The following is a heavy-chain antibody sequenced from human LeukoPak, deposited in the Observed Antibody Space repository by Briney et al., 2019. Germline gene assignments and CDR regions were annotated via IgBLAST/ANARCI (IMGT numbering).Heavy chain of an antibody. V-gene: IGHV4-38-2*02. CDR2: IYHTGAT. CDR1: GYSISSGYF. J-gene: IGHJ4*02. CDR3: ARDGDSGSYFDN. Sequence: SETLSLTCAVSGYSISSGYFWVWIRQPPGKGLEWIGSIYHTGATYYNPSLRSPVTISVDTSKNEFSLELNSVTAADAAVYYCARDGDSGSYFDNWGQGTLVTVSS. D-gene: IGHD1-26*01.